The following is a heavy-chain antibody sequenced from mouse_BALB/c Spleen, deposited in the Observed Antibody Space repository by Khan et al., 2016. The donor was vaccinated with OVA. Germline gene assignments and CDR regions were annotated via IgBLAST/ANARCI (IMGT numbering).Heavy chain of an antibody. CDR1: GYTFTNYG. J-gene: IGHJ3*01. CDR3: ARDYGYAY. Sequence: QIQLVQSGPELKKPGETVKISCKASGYTFTNYGMNWVKQAPGKGLKWMGWINTYTGEPTYADDFKGRFAFSLETSASTAYLPINNLTTEDTATYYCARDYGYAYWGQGTLVTVSA. D-gene: IGHD1-2*01. CDR2: INTYTGEP. V-gene: IGHV9-3-1*01.